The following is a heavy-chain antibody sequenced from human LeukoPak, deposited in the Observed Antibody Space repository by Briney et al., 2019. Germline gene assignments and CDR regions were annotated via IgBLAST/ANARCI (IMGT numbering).Heavy chain of an antibody. CDR1: GFTFSDYY. CDR2: ISSSSSYT. Sequence: GGSLRLSCAASGFTFSDYYMSWIRQAPGKGLEWVSYISSSSSYTNYADSVKGRFTISRDNAKNSLYLQMNSLRAEDTAVYYCARGRGGISVAATSAFDIWGQGTMVTVSS. J-gene: IGHJ3*02. V-gene: IGHV3-11*06. D-gene: IGHD6-19*01. CDR3: ARGRGGISVAATSAFDI.